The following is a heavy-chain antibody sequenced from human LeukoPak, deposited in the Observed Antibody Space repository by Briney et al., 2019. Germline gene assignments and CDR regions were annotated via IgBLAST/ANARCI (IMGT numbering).Heavy chain of an antibody. Sequence: GGSLRLSCAASGFTFSSYGMHWVRQAPGKGLEWVAVIWYDGSNKYYADSVKGRFTISRDNSKNTLYLQMNSLRAEDTAVYYCAKDAPKYYDILTGISHDYWGQGTRVTVSS. CDR2: IWYDGSNK. CDR1: GFTFSSYG. J-gene: IGHJ4*02. V-gene: IGHV3-33*06. D-gene: IGHD3-9*01. CDR3: AKDAPKYYDILTGISHDY.